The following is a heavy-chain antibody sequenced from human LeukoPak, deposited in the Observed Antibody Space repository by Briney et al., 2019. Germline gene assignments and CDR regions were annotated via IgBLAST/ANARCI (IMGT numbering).Heavy chain of an antibody. CDR3: ARGIVQWLVRGLLEY. CDR1: GGTFNNSA. Sequence: SVKVSCKTSGGTFNNSAISWVRQAPGQGLEWLGGIMPLFGTAGYAQKFQGRVTITKDESTRTVYLELTSLTSDDTAVYYCARGIVQWLVRGLLEYWGQGTLVTVSS. V-gene: IGHV1-69*05. CDR2: IMPLFGTA. J-gene: IGHJ4*02. D-gene: IGHD6-19*01.